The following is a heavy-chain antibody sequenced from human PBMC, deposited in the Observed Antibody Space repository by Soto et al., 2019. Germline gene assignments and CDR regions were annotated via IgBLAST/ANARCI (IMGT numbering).Heavy chain of an antibody. CDR3: ARIGSPPVYCSGGSCYLPDDY. D-gene: IGHD2-15*01. CDR2: ISAYTGNT. V-gene: IGHV1-18*01. Sequence: QVQLVQSGAEVKKPGASVKVSCKASGYTFTSYGISWVRQAPGQGLEWMGWISAYTGNTNYAQKLQGRATMTPDPSNSTGYMELRILRSDDTAVYYCARIGSPPVYCSGGSCYLPDDYLGQGTLVTVSS. CDR1: GYTFTSYG. J-gene: IGHJ4*02.